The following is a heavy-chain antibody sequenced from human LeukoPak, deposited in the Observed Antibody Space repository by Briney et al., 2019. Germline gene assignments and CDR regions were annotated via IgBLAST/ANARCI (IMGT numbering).Heavy chain of an antibody. V-gene: IGHV1-69*04. Sequence: ASVKVSCKASGGTFSSYAISWVRQAPGQGLEWMGRIIPILSIANYAQKFQGRVTITADKSTSTAYMELSSLRSEDTAVYYCARGSYSGGSLFDYWGQGTLVTVSS. CDR3: ARGSYSGGSLFDY. CDR1: GGTFSSYA. CDR2: IIPILSIA. D-gene: IGHD2-15*01. J-gene: IGHJ4*02.